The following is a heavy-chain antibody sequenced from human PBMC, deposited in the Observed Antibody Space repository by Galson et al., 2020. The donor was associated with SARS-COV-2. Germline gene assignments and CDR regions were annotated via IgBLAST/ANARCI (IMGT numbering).Heavy chain of an antibody. CDR1: GFTFSSYA. V-gene: IGHV3-23*01. CDR2: ISGSGGST. D-gene: IGHD1-26*01. CDR3: AKVGIVGAQRSAFDI. J-gene: IGHJ3*02. Sequence: GESLKISCAASGFTFSSYAMSWVRQAPGKGLEWVSAISGSGGSTYYADSVKGRFTISRDNSKNTLYLQMNSLRAEDTAVYYCAKVGIVGAQRSAFDIWGQGTMVTVSS.